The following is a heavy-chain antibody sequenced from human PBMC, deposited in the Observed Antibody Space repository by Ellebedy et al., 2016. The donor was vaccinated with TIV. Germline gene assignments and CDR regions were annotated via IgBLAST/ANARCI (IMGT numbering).Heavy chain of an antibody. CDR3: ARGHHALEG. V-gene: IGHV3-11*06. CDR1: GFTFENSY. CDR2: INPSNSDT. D-gene: IGHD1-14*01. J-gene: IGHJ6*02. Sequence: GESLKISCVASGFTFENSYMSWIRQAPGTGLEWVSYINPSNSDTKYADSVKGRFTSSRDNAKTSLYLQMNGLRVEDTAVYFCARGHHALEGWGQGTTVSVSS.